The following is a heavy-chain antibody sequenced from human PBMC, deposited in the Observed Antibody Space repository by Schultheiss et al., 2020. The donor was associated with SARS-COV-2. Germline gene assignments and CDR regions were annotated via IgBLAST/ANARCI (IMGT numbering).Heavy chain of an antibody. J-gene: IGHJ4*02. D-gene: IGHD5-12*01. Sequence: GGSLRLSCAASGFTFSSYSMNWVRQAPGKGLEWVSSISSSSSYIYYADSVKGRFTISRDNAKNSLYLQMNSLRAEDTAVYYCAKGVSGYDRYGGFDYWGQGTLVTVSS. CDR1: GFTFSSYS. CDR2: ISSSSSYI. CDR3: AKGVSGYDRYGGFDY. V-gene: IGHV3-21*01.